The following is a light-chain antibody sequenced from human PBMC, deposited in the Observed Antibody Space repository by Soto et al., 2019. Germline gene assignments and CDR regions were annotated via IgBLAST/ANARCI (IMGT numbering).Light chain of an antibody. CDR1: SSDVGGYNY. CDR3: SSYTSSSNLV. CDR2: EVS. V-gene: IGLV2-14*01. Sequence: QSALTQPASVSGSPGQSITISCTGTSSDVGGYNYVSWYQQHPGKAPKLMISEVSNRPSGVSNRFSGSKSGNTASLTISGLQAEDEADYYCSSYTSSSNLVFGGGTQLTVL. J-gene: IGLJ2*01.